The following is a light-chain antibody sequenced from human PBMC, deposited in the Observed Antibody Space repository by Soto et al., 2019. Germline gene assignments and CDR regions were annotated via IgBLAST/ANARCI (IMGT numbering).Light chain of an antibody. Sequence: DIQMTQSPSSLSASVGDRVTITCRASQGISDYLAWYQQKPGKVPKFLIYGASTLQSGVPSRFSGSRSGTDFTLTISSLQTEDVATYYWQKYNSAPFTFGPGTKVDIK. V-gene: IGKV1-27*01. CDR3: QKYNSAPFT. J-gene: IGKJ3*01. CDR1: QGISDY. CDR2: GAS.